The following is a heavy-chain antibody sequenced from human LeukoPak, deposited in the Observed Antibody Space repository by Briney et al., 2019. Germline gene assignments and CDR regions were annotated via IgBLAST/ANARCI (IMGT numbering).Heavy chain of an antibody. J-gene: IGHJ4*02. D-gene: IGHD1-26*01. CDR3: ARDPGSYFVDY. V-gene: IGHV1-2*02. CDR1: GYIFSGNY. Sequence: RASVKVSCKASGYIFSGNYIHWVRQAPGQGLEWMAWINPNTGGTNYAQKFQGRVTVTRDTSISTAYMELTSLRSDDTAVYYCARDPGSYFVDYWGRGTLVTVSS. CDR2: INPNTGGT.